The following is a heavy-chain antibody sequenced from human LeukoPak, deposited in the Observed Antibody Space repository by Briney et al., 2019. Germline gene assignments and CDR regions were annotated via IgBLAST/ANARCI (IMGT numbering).Heavy chain of an antibody. D-gene: IGHD2-8*01. CDR3: AKELYGNPSGY. CDR1: GFTFTSYA. CDR2: ISGSGSST. V-gene: IGHV3-23*01. Sequence: GGSLRLSCAASGFTFTSYAMNWVRQAPGKGLEWVSTISGSGSSTYYVDSVKGRFTISRDNSKNTLYLQMNSLRAEDTAEYYCAKELYGNPSGYWGQGTRVTVSS. J-gene: IGHJ4*02.